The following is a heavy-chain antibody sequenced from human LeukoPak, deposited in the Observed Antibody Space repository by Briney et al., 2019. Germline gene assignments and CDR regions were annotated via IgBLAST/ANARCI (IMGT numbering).Heavy chain of an antibody. CDR3: ARVYSDSSGYYVQGFDY. CDR2: MKPNSRNT. D-gene: IGHD3-22*01. Sequence: ASVKVSCTASVYTFTSYDINWVRHAAGQGLEWVGWMKPNSRNTGYAQKFQGRVTMTMNTAISTAYMELSSLRSDDTAVYYCARVYSDSSGYYVQGFDYWGQGTLVTVSS. J-gene: IGHJ4*02. V-gene: IGHV1-8*01. CDR1: VYTFTSYD.